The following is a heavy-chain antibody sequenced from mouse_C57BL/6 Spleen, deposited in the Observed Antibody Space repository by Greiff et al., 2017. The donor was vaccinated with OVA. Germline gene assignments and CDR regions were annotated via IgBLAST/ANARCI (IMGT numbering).Heavy chain of an antibody. J-gene: IGHJ4*01. D-gene: IGHD6-5*01. CDR1: GYTFTDYE. CDR3: TRDSLVLYVMDY. Sequence: VQLQQSGAELVRPGASVTLSCKASGYTFTDYEMHWVKQTPVHGLEWIGAIDPETGGTAYNQKFKGKAILTADKSSSTAYMELRSLTSEDSAVYYCTRDSLVLYVMDYWGQGTSVTVSS. V-gene: IGHV1-15*01. CDR2: IDPETGGT.